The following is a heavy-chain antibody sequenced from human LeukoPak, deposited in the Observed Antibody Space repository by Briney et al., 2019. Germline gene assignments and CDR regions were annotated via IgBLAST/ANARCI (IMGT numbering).Heavy chain of an antibody. Sequence: PGRSLRLSCAASGFTFSSYGMHWVRQAPGKGLEWVAIISYDGSNKYYADSVKGRFTISRDNSKNTLYLQMNSLRAEDTAVYYCAREAAVAHNWFDPWGQGTLVTVSS. J-gene: IGHJ5*02. CDR2: ISYDGSNK. V-gene: IGHV3-30*19. D-gene: IGHD6-19*01. CDR3: AREAAVAHNWFDP. CDR1: GFTFSSYG.